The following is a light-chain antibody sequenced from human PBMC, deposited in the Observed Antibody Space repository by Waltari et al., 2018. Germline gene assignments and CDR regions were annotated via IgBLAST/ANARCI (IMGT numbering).Light chain of an antibody. CDR3: QQYYSRRT. CDR1: QSLLYNSTDKNC. CDR2: WAS. V-gene: IGKV4-1*01. Sequence: DIVKTQPQDSLAVSLGERVTINSKSSQSLLYNSTDKNCLAWYQQKPGLPPKLLFYWASTRHAGVPYRFSGRGSATDFTLTISSLQGEDVAVYYCQQYYSRRTFGQGTRVEIK. J-gene: IGKJ1*01.